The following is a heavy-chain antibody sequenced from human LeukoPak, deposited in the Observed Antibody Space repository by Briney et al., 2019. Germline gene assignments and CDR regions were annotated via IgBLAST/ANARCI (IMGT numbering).Heavy chain of an antibody. J-gene: IGHJ6*03. V-gene: IGHV1-69*13. CDR1: GGTFSSYA. Sequence: ASVKVSCKASGGTFSSYAISWVRQAPGQGLEWMGGIIPIFGTANYAQKFQGRVTITADESTSTAYMELSSLRSEDTAVYYCARAHRRIVVVPAATVGGYYYYYMDVWGKGTTVTVSS. CDR3: ARAHRRIVVVPAATVGGYYYYYMDV. D-gene: IGHD2-2*01. CDR2: IIPIFGTA.